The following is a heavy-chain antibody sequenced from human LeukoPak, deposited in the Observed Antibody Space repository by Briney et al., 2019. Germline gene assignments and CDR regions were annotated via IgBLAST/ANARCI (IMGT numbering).Heavy chain of an antibody. CDR3: ARPRGSYSFDD. D-gene: IGHD1-26*01. CDR2: INPDTGGT. Sequence: ASVKVSCKASGYTFTDYYMHWVRQAPGQGLEWMGWINPDTGGTNYAQKFQGRVTMTRGTSISTAYMELSRPRSDDTAVYYCARPRGSYSFDDWGQGTLVTVSS. V-gene: IGHV1-2*02. CDR1: GYTFTDYY. J-gene: IGHJ4*02.